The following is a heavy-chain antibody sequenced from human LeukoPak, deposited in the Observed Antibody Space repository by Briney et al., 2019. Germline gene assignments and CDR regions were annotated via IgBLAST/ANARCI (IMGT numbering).Heavy chain of an antibody. V-gene: IGHV4-59*01. CDR1: GGSISSYY. CDR3: ARVNYVWGSYRNWFDP. Sequence: SETLSLTCTVSGGSISSYYWSWIRQPPGKGLEWIGYIYYSGSTNYNPSLKSRVTISVDTSKNQFSLKLSSVTAADTAVYYCARVNYVWGSYRNWFDPWGQGTLVTVSS. J-gene: IGHJ5*02. CDR2: IYYSGST. D-gene: IGHD3-16*02.